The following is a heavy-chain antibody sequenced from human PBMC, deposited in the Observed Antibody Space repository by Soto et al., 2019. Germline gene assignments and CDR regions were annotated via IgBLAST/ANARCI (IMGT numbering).Heavy chain of an antibody. J-gene: IGHJ4*02. CDR3: ARDSPIGSTFSGYEAIDY. D-gene: IGHD5-12*01. Sequence: QVQLVQSGAEVKKPGSSVKVSCKTSGGTFSNDIITWVRQAPGQGLEWMGRIIPLLDIANYAQKFQGRVPITADKSTSTAYMERNSLRSEDTAVYYCARDSPIGSTFSGYEAIDYWGQGTLVTVSS. CDR2: IIPLLDIA. CDR1: GGTFSNDI. V-gene: IGHV1-69*08.